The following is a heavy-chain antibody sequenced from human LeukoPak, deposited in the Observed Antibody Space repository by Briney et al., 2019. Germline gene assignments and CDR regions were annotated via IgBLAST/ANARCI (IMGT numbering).Heavy chain of an antibody. CDR1: GGSVTSYY. Sequence: SETLSLTCTVSGGSVTSYYWSWIRQPPGKGLEWIGHIHYSGSNNYNPSLKSRVTMFVDRSKNQISLRLSSVTAADTAVYYCARGQYSGSCFDNWGQGSLVTVSS. D-gene: IGHD1-26*01. V-gene: IGHV4-59*08. CDR2: IHYSGSN. CDR3: ARGQYSGSCFDN. J-gene: IGHJ4*02.